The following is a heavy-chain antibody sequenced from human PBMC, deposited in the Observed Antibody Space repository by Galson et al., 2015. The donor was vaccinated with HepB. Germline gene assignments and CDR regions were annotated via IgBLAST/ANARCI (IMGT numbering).Heavy chain of an antibody. CDR1: KFSLKTSRVG. D-gene: IGHD3/OR15-3a*01. Sequence: PALVKPTQTLTLTCTFSKFSLKTSRVGVGWFRQPPGKALEWLALISVNDDKRFRPSLKSRLAITRDTSKNQVVLTMTNMDPVDTATYYCARSLGLVGPFFDFWGQGILVTASS. V-gene: IGHV2-5*01. CDR3: ARSLGLVGPFFDF. J-gene: IGHJ4*02. CDR2: ISVNDDK.